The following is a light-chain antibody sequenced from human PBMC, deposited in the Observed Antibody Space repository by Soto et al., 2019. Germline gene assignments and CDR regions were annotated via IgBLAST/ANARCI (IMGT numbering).Light chain of an antibody. Sequence: DIQLTQSPSTLSASVGDRVTITCRSSQDINTWVAWYQQKPGKAPKLLIFDASNLESGVPSRFGGSGSGTEFTLTISGRQPDDFAAYYCQQYKSYSPTTFGPGTKVDIK. J-gene: IGKJ3*01. CDR2: DAS. V-gene: IGKV1-5*01. CDR3: QQYKSYSPTT. CDR1: QDINTW.